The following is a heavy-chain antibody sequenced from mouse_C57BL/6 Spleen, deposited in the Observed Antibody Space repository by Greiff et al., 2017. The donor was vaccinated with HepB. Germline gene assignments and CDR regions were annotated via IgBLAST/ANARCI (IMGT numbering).Heavy chain of an antibody. CDR3: AREVDYYGSPRYFDV. CDR2: ISDGGSYT. V-gene: IGHV5-4*01. CDR1: GFTFSSYA. D-gene: IGHD1-1*01. J-gene: IGHJ1*03. Sequence: EVNVVESGGGLVKPGGSLKLSCAASGFTFSSYAMSWVRQTPEKRLEWVATISDGGSYTYYPDNVKGRFTISRDNAKNNLYLQMSHLKSEDTAMYYCAREVDYYGSPRYFDVWGTGTTVTVSS.